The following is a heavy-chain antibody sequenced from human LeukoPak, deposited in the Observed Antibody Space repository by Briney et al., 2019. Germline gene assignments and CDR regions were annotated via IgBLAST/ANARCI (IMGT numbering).Heavy chain of an antibody. J-gene: IGHJ4*02. CDR3: ASGGYDYVWGSYRYNFDY. D-gene: IGHD3-16*02. V-gene: IGHV4-39*01. CDR1: GGSISSYY. Sequence: SETLSLTCTVSGGSISSYYWGWIRQPPGKGLEWIGSIYYSGSTYYNPSLKSRVTISVDTSKNQFSLKLSSVTAADTAVYYCASGGYDYVWGSYRYNFDYWGQGTLVTVSS. CDR2: IYYSGST.